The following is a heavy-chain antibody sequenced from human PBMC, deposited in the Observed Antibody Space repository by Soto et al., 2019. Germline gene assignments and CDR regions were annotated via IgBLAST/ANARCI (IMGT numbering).Heavy chain of an antibody. Sequence: SETLSLTCTVSGGSISSYYWSWIRQPPGKGLEWIGHIYYSGSTNYNPSPKSRVTISVDRSKNQFSLKLSSVTAADTAVYYCARVPGTCGEGTLVTVSS. CDR1: GGSISSYY. CDR3: ARVPGT. CDR2: IYYSGST. V-gene: IGHV4-59*12. J-gene: IGHJ5*02. D-gene: IGHD1-26*01.